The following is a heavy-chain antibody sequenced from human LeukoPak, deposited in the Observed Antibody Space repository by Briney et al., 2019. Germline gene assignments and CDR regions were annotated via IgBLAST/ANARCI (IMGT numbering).Heavy chain of an antibody. CDR1: GYTFTGYY. Sequence: ASVKVSCKASGYTFTGYYLHWVRQAPGQGLEWMGWIHPASGGTNYAQKFQGRVTMTRDTSVSTAYMELSSLRSDDTAVYYCARLAAVPGWGQGTLAIVSS. J-gene: IGHJ1*01. V-gene: IGHV1-2*02. D-gene: IGHD6-19*01. CDR3: ARLAAVPG. CDR2: IHPASGGT.